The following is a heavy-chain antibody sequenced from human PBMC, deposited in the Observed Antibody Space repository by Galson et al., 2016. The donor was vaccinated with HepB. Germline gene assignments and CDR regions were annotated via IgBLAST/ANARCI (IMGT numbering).Heavy chain of an antibody. J-gene: IGHJ3*02. Sequence: PALVKPTQTLTLTCDVPGFSLSTSGMAVAWIRQPPGKALAWFALIYWDDDKRYRPSLKSRITLTRDTYKNQVVLNMTNMDPADTATYYCAHYRSGWFSTGPDAFDTWGQGTMVTVSS. V-gene: IGHV2-5*02. CDR3: AHYRSGWFSTGPDAFDT. CDR1: GFSLSTSGMA. CDR2: IYWDDDK. D-gene: IGHD6-19*01.